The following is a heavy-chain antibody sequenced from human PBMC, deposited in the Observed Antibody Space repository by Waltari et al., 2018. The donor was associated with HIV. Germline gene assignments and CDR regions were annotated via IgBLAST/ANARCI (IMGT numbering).Heavy chain of an antibody. V-gene: IGHV1-69*01. D-gene: IGHD2-21*02. CDR1: GDSFSTYP. CDR2: IIPILGTT. Sequence: QVQLVQSGAEVKKPGSSVKVSCSASGDSFSTYPFNWVRQAPGQGLEWMGEIIPILGTTKYAQKFQGRVTITADDSTSTAYMELSSLRSADTAVYYCARGSVVAVTTTFDYWGQGTLVTVSS. J-gene: IGHJ4*02. CDR3: ARGSVVAVTTTFDY.